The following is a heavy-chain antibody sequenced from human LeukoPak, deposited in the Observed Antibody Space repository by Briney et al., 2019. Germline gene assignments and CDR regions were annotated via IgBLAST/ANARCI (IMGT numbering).Heavy chain of an antibody. CDR3: TTGITMVRGVIHLIDY. CDR1: GFTFSNAW. D-gene: IGHD3-10*01. V-gene: IGHV3-15*01. J-gene: IGHJ4*02. Sequence: GGSLRLSCAASGFTFSNAWMSWVRQAPGKGLEWVGRIKSKTDGGTTDYAAPVKGRFTISRDDSKNTLYLQMNSLKTVHTPLYYSTTGITMVRGVIHLIDYWGQGTLVTVSS. CDR2: IKSKTDGGTT.